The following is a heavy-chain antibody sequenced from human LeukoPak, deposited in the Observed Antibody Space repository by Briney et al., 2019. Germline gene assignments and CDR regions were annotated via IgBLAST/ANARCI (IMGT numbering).Heavy chain of an antibody. Sequence: GGSLRLSCAASGFTFSSYGMHWVRQAPGKGLEWVAVISYDGSNKYYADSVKGRFTISRDNSKNTLYLQMNSLRAEDTAVYYCAKSLRMVTYNYGGTSYMDVWGQGTTVTVSS. CDR1: GFTFSSYG. J-gene: IGHJ6*02. D-gene: IGHD4-23*01. V-gene: IGHV3-30*18. CDR3: AKSLRMVTYNYGGTSYMDV. CDR2: ISYDGSNK.